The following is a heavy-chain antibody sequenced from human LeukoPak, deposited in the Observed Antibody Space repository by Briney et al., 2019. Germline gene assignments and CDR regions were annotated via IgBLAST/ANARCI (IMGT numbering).Heavy chain of an antibody. CDR1: GFTFSNAW. J-gene: IGHJ4*02. CDR3: AKDGVHSNYRGEYFDY. Sequence: PGGSLRLPCAASGFTFSNAWMSWVRQAPGKGLEWVGRIKSKTDGGTTDYAAPVKGRFTISRDDSKNTLYLQMNSLRAEDTAVYYCAKDGVHSNYRGEYFDYWGQGTLVTVSS. V-gene: IGHV3-15*01. CDR2: IKSKTDGGTT. D-gene: IGHD4-11*01.